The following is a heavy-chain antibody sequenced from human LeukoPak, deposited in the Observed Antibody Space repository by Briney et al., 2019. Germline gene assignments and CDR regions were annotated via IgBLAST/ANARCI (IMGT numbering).Heavy chain of an antibody. J-gene: IGHJ4*02. V-gene: IGHV3-23*01. CDR2: ISGSGGST. CDR3: ARDSDYQLLWSYYSDY. D-gene: IGHD2-2*01. Sequence: GGSLRLSCAASGFTFINYAMSWVRQAPGKGLEWVSAISGSGGSTNYADSVKGRFTISRDNSKSTLYLQMNSLRAEDTAVYYCARDSDYQLLWSYYSDYWGQGTLVTASS. CDR1: GFTFINYA.